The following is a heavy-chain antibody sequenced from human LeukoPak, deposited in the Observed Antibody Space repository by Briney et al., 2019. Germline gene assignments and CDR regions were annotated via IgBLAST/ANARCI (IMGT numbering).Heavy chain of an antibody. V-gene: IGHV3-66*01. J-gene: IGHJ4*02. CDR2: IYSGGST. CDR3: ARDFSDGSNIFDY. D-gene: IGHD2/OR15-2a*01. Sequence: GGSLRLSCAASGFTVSSNYMSWVRQAPGKVLEWVSVIYSGGSTYYADSVKGRFTISRDNSKNTLYLQMNSLRAEDTAVYYCARDFSDGSNIFDYWGQGTLVTVSS. CDR1: GFTVSSNY.